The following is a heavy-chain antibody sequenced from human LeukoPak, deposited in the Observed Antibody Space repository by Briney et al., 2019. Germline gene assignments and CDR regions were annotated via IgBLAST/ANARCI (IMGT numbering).Heavy chain of an antibody. D-gene: IGHD3-10*01. V-gene: IGHV4-39*07. Sequence: PSETLSLTCTVSGGSISSSSYYWGWIRQPPGKGLEWIGSIYYSGSTYYNPSLKSRVTISVDTSKNQFSLKLSSVTAADTAVYYCARTGELLYSTFDYWGQGTLVTVSS. CDR3: ARTGELLYSTFDY. CDR2: IYYSGST. CDR1: GGSISSSSYY. J-gene: IGHJ4*02.